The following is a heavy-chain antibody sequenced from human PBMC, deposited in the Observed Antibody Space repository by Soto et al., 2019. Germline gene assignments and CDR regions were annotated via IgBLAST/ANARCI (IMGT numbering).Heavy chain of an antibody. CDR1: GFTFSDYY. V-gene: IGHV3-48*02. D-gene: IGHD5-12*01. CDR3: LRDIEWAFDI. Sequence: GGSLRLSCEASGFTFSDYYMNWVRQAPGKGLEWVSYIAISTNTISYADSMKGRFTVSRDDAKNSLFLQMNSLRDEDTAVYYCLRDIEWAFDIWGQGTMVTVSS. J-gene: IGHJ3*02. CDR2: IAISTNTI.